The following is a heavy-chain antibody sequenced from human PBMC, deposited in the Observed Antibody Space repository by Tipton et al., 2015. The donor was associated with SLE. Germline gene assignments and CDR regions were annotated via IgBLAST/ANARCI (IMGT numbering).Heavy chain of an antibody. CDR1: GGSISSGSYY. CDR3: ARATPGGIAAAGYYYYMDV. CDR2: IYYSGST. J-gene: IGHJ6*03. Sequence: TLSLTCTVSGGSISSGSYYWSWIRQPAGKGLEWIGYIYYSGSTNYNPSLKSRVTISVDRSKNQFSLKLNSVTAADTAVYYCARATPGGIAAAGYYYYMDVWGKGTTVTVSS. D-gene: IGHD6-13*01. V-gene: IGHV4-61*01.